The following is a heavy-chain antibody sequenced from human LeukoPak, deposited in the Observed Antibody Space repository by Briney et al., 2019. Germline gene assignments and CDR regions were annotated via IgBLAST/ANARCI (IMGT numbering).Heavy chain of an antibody. V-gene: IGHV4-39*01. CDR3: ARQTPHYIAAAGTFDY. J-gene: IGHJ4*02. Sequence: SETLSLTCTVSGGSISSSSYYWGWIRQPPGKGLEWIGSINYSGSTYYNPSPKSRVTISVDTSKNQFSLKLSSVTAADTAVYYCARQTPHYIAAAGTFDYWGQGTLVTVSS. CDR1: GGSISSSSYY. CDR2: INYSGST. D-gene: IGHD6-13*01.